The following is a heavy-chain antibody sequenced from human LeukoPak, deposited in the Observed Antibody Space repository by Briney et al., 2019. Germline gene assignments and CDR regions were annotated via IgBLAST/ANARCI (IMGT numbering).Heavy chain of an antibody. CDR3: ARAGSGSYYKKPLDY. CDR1: GGSISSYY. D-gene: IGHD3-10*01. Sequence: PSETLSLTCTVSGGSISSYYWSWIRQPPGKGLEWIGYIYYSGSTNYNPSLKSRVTISVDTSKNQFSLKLSSVTAADTAVYYCARAGSGSYYKKPLDYWGQGTLVTVSS. CDR2: IYYSGST. J-gene: IGHJ4*02. V-gene: IGHV4-59*01.